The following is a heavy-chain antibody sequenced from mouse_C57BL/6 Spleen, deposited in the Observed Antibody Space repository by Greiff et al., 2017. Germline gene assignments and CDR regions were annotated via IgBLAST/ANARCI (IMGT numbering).Heavy chain of an antibody. V-gene: IGHV1-15*01. Sequence: VQLVESGAELVRPGASVTLSCKASGYTFTDYEMHWVKQTPVHGLEWIGAIDPETGGTAYNQKFKGKAILTADKSSSTAYMELRSLTSEDSAVYYCTMTPNWGQGTLVTVSA. CDR2: IDPETGGT. CDR1: GYTFTDYE. CDR3: TMTPN. J-gene: IGHJ3*01.